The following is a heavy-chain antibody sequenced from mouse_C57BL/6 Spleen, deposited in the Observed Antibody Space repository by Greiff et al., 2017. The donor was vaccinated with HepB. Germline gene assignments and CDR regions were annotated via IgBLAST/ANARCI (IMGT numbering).Heavy chain of an antibody. CDR1: GNSFTGYF. Sequence: DVKLQESGPELVKPGDSVKKSCRASGNSFTGYFMNGVMRSHGKGLEWIGRINPYNGDTFYNQKFKGKATLTVDKSSSTAHMELRSLTSEDSAVYYCARSDYDPSYYAMDYWGQGTSVTVSS. CDR2: INPYNGDT. D-gene: IGHD2-4*01. V-gene: IGHV1-20*01. CDR3: ARSDYDPSYYAMDY. J-gene: IGHJ4*01.